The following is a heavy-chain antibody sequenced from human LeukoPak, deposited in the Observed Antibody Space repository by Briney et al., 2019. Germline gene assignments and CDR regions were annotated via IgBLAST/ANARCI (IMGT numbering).Heavy chain of an antibody. Sequence: GGSLRLSCAASGFTFSTYAMTWVRQPPGKGLEWVSSISSRETTYYADSVQGRFTISRDNSNNTLYLQMTSLRADDTAVYYCASRRQWLDYWGQGTLVTVSS. J-gene: IGHJ4*02. CDR3: ASRRQWLDY. V-gene: IGHV3-23*01. CDR1: GFTFSTYA. D-gene: IGHD6-19*01. CDR2: ISSRETT.